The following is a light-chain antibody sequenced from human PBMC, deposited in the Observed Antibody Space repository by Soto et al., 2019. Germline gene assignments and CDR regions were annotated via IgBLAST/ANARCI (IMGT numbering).Light chain of an antibody. CDR2: AVS. CDR3: CSYTDSSNYV. V-gene: IGLV2-14*01. J-gene: IGLJ1*01. Sequence: QSALTQPASVSGSPGQSITISCTGTSSDVGGYNYVSWYQQHPGKAPKLMIYAVSNRPSGVSNRFSGSKSGNTATLTISGLQAEDEADYYCCSYTDSSNYVFGTGTKVTVL. CDR1: SSDVGGYNY.